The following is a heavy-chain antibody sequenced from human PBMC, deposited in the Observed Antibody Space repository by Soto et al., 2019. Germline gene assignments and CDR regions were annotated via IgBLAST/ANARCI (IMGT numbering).Heavy chain of an antibody. CDR3: VRDSFGHAVFDY. CDR1: GYTFTSYG. Sequence: QVQLVQSGAEVKKPGASLKVSCKASGYTFTSYGISWVRQAPGQGLEWMAWISTSNGNTNYAQKFQGRVTMTTDTSTTTATMELRSLTPDDTAVYYCVRDSFGHAVFDYWSQGTLATVSS. CDR2: ISTSNGNT. V-gene: IGHV1-18*04. J-gene: IGHJ4*02. D-gene: IGHD2-2*01.